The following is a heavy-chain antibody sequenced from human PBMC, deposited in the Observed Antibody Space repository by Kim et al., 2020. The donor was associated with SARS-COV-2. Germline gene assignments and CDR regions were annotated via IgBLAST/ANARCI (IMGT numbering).Heavy chain of an antibody. V-gene: IGHV3-74*01. CDR1: GFTFSSYW. Sequence: GGSLRLSCAASGFTFSSYWMHWVRQAPGKGLVWVSRINSDGSSTSYADSVKGRFTISRDNAKNTLYLQMNSLRAEDTAVYYCARDPTVTYCGGDCRGYYGMDVWGQGTTVTVSS. D-gene: IGHD2-21*02. CDR2: INSDGSST. J-gene: IGHJ6*02. CDR3: ARDPTVTYCGGDCRGYYGMDV.